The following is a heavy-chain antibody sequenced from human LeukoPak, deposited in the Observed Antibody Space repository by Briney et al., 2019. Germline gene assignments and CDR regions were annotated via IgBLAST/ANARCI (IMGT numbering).Heavy chain of an antibody. CDR2: IYFSGTT. D-gene: IGHD4-17*01. Sequence: SETLSLTCTVSGGSISNYYWSWLRQPPGKGLEWIGYIYFSGTTNINPSLKSRVTISVDMSKNQFSLKLSSVTAADTAVYYCAREDPQTTVPEGLDVWGEGTTVTVSS. J-gene: IGHJ6*04. V-gene: IGHV4-59*01. CDR1: GGSISNYY. CDR3: AREDPQTTVPEGLDV.